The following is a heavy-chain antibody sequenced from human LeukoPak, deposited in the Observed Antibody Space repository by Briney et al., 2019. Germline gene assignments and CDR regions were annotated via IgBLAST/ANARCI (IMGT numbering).Heavy chain of an antibody. CDR3: AIMHGYYDGSGYWVQ. J-gene: IGHJ4*02. D-gene: IGHD3-22*01. Sequence: GGSLRLSCAASGFTFTSYAMSWVRQAPGKGLEWVSFISPSADRTSNADSVEGRFTISRDNPRNTLYLQMNSLRDEDTAVYYCAIMHGYYDGSGYWVQWGQGTLVTVSS. V-gene: IGHV3-23*01. CDR1: GFTFTSYA. CDR2: ISPSADRT.